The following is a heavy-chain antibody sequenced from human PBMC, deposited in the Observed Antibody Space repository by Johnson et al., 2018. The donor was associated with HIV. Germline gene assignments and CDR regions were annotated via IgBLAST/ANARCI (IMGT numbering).Heavy chain of an antibody. CDR3: AKGLAAFFAFDI. V-gene: IGHV3-15*01. CDR2: IKSKTDGGTT. CDR1: GFTFRNAW. D-gene: IGHD3-3*01. Sequence: MHLVESGGGLVKPGGSLRLSCTASGFTFRNAWMSWVRQAPGKGLEWVGRIKSKTDGGTTDYAAPVKGRFTISRDDSKNTLYLQMNSLRAEDTAVYYCAKGLAAFFAFDIWGQGTMVTVSS. J-gene: IGHJ3*02.